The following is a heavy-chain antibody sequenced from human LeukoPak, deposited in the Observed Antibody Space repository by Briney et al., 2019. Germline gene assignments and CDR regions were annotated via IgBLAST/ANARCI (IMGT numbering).Heavy chain of an antibody. CDR1: GFTFSDYY. Sequence: PGGSLRLSCAASGFTFSDYYMSWIRQAPGKGLEWVSYISSSGSTIYYADSVKGRFTISRDNAKNSLYLQMNSLRAEDTAVYYCAGDTPTYCGGDCYSPGAFDIWGQGTMVTVSS. V-gene: IGHV3-11*01. J-gene: IGHJ3*02. D-gene: IGHD2-21*02. CDR2: ISSSGSTI. CDR3: AGDTPTYCGGDCYSPGAFDI.